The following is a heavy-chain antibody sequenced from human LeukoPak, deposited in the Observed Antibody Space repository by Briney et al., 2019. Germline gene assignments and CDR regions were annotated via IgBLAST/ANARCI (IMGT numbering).Heavy chain of an antibody. CDR1: GFTFSSYS. CDR2: INHSGST. V-gene: IGHV4-34*01. J-gene: IGHJ4*02. D-gene: IGHD5-12*01. CDR3: ARGRRAYSGRRLRFDY. Sequence: KTGGSLRLSCEASGFTFSSYSMSWLRRTPGKGLEWIGEINHSGSTNYNPSLKSRVTISVDTSKNQFSLKLSSVTAADTAVYYCARGRRAYSGRRLRFDYWGQGTLVTVSS.